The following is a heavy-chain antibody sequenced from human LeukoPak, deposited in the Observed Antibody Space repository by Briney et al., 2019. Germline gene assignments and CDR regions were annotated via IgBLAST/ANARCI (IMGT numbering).Heavy chain of an antibody. J-gene: IGHJ3*02. CDR2: ISGSGGST. V-gene: IGHV3-23*01. Sequence: GGSLRLSCAASGFSFSSYAMSWVRQAPGKGLEWVSSISGSGGSTYYADSVKGRVTISRDNSKDTMYLQMNSLRAEDTAVYYCAKDIVVVTSGSNAFDIWGQGTTVTVSS. D-gene: IGHD2-21*02. CDR1: GFSFSSYA. CDR3: AKDIVVVTSGSNAFDI.